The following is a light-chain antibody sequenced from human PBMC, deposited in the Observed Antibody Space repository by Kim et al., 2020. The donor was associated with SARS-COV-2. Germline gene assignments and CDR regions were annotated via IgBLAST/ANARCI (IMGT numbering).Light chain of an antibody. CDR1: KSLVYSDGNTY. V-gene: IGKV2-30*01. Sequence: PASISCRSSKSLVYSDGNTYLNWFHQRPGQTPRRLNDKVSNRDSGVPDRVSGSGSGTDFTLQISRVEAEDVGVYYCMQGTHWPFTFGPGTKVDIK. J-gene: IGKJ3*01. CDR3: MQGTHWPFT. CDR2: KVS.